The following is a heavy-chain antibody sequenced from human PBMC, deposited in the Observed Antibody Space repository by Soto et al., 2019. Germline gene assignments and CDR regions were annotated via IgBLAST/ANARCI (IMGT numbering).Heavy chain of an antibody. V-gene: IGHV4-30-2*01. D-gene: IGHD1-26*01. Sequence: SETLSLTCTVSGASITYGGYSWSWIRQTPGKGLEWIGHINHLETTFYNPSFESRLTLSIDRAKNQFSLKLHSMSAADRAVYFCARGGGSDSFDYWGQGILVTVSS. CDR1: GASITYGGYS. J-gene: IGHJ4*02. CDR3: ARGGGSDSFDY. CDR2: INHLETT.